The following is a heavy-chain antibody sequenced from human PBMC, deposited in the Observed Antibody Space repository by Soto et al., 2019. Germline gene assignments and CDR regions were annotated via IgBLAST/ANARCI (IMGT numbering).Heavy chain of an antibody. J-gene: IGHJ6*02. CDR1: GGSFSNYA. CDR2: IIPMFGIG. V-gene: IGHV1-69*01. D-gene: IGHD1-26*01. Sequence: QVQLVQSGAEVKMPGSSVRVSCKASGGSFSNYAISWVRQAPGQGLEWMGGIIPMFGIGNYAEKFLGRVTITADESTRTSHMELSSLRSEDTAVYLCARAYRENYFYAINVWGQGTTVTVSS. CDR3: ARAYRENYFYAINV.